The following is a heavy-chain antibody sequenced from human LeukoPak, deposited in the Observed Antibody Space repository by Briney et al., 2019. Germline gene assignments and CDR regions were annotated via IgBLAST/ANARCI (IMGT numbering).Heavy chain of an antibody. CDR2: ISHSGDA. J-gene: IGHJ5*02. CDR3: ARGSPYGRNWFDP. Sequence: SETLSLTCAVYGGSFSAYYWISIRQPPGKRLEWIGEISHSGDANYNPSLKSRLTISVDTSKNQFSLKLNSVTAADTAVYYCARGSPYGRNWFDPWGQGTLVTVSS. V-gene: IGHV4-34*01. CDR1: GGSFSAYY. D-gene: IGHD3-10*01.